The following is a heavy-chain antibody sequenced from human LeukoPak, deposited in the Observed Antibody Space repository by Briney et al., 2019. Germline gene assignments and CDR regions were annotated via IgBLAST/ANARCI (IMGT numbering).Heavy chain of an antibody. CDR2: LYRSGSL. CDR3: ARRAVFYDIMAGYYRFAGFDP. D-gene: IGHD3-9*01. J-gene: IGHJ5*02. CDR1: VGPFRRGRYS. V-gene: IGHV4-30-2*01. Sequence: PLSLTCAVSVGPFRRGRYSGRWIRRPPGKRLEWCGCLYRSGSLCYHPALTGRDTKSVVRSQNVSSLELSSVSGADPAVYYCARRAVFYDIMAGYYRFAGFDPYGQGTLVTVSS.